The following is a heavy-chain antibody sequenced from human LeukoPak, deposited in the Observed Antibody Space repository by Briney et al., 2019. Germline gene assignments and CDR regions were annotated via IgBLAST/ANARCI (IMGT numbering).Heavy chain of an antibody. J-gene: IGHJ4*02. V-gene: IGHV4-59*08. CDR1: GGSISSYY. CDR3: ARDSDYGGNPRHY. D-gene: IGHD4-23*01. CDR2: IYYSGST. Sequence: SETLSLTCTVSGGSISSYYWSWIRQPPGKGLEWIGYIYYSGSTNYNPSLKSRVTISVDTSKNQFSLKLSSVTAADTAVYYCARDSDYGGNPRHYWGQGTLVTVSS.